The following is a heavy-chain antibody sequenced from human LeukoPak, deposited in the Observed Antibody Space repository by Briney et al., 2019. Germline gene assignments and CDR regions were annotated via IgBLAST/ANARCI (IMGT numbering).Heavy chain of an antibody. CDR1: GFTFSDYA. CDR3: ARGRGVTDVDY. D-gene: IGHD3-10*01. CDR2: IEASGGAT. J-gene: IGHJ4*02. Sequence: GGSLRLSCAASGFTFSDYAMYWVRQAPGKGLEWVSSIEASGGATYYADSVKGRFTISRDNSKNTLYLQMNSLRAEDTAVHYCARGRGVTDVDYWGQGTLVTVSS. V-gene: IGHV3-23*01.